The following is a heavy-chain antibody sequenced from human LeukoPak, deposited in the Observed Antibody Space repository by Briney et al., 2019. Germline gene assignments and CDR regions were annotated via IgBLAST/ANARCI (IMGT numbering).Heavy chain of an antibody. CDR1: GGSISSYY. V-gene: IGHV4-4*07. J-gene: IGHJ4*02. Sequence: SETLSLTCTVSGGSISSYYWSWVRQPAGKGLEWIGRIYASGNTNYNPSLKGRVTMTVDTSKNQFSLKLSSVTAADTAVYYCAREYTLYRSGWFLDYWGQGTVVTVSS. CDR2: IYASGNT. D-gene: IGHD6-19*01. CDR3: AREYTLYRSGWFLDY.